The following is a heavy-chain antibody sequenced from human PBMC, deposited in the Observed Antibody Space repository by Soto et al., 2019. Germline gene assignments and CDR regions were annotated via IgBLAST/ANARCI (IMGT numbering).Heavy chain of an antibody. CDR2: ISWNDDK. CDR3: AHSYPLASSGYYEEYYFDY. Sequence: QITLKESGPPLVKPTQTLTLTCTFSGFSLSTSGVGVGWIRQPPGKALEWLALISWNDDKRYSPSLKSRLTITKDTSKNQVVLTMTNMDPVDTATYYCAHSYPLASSGYYEEYYFDYCGQGTLVTVSS. D-gene: IGHD3-22*01. J-gene: IGHJ4*02. V-gene: IGHV2-5*01. CDR1: GFSLSTSGVG.